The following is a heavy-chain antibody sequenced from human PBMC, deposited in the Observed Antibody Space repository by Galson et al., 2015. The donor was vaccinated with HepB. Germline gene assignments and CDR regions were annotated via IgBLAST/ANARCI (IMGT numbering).Heavy chain of an antibody. J-gene: IGHJ6*03. CDR3: ARDRAAAGGYYYYMDV. CDR1: GGTFSSYA. CDR2: IIPILGIA. Sequence: SVKVSCKASGGTFSSYAISWVRQAPGHGLEWMGGIIPILGIANYAQKFQGRVTITADKSTSTAYMELSSLRSEDTAVYYCARDRAAAGGYYYYMDVWGKGTTVTVSS. V-gene: IGHV1-69*10. D-gene: IGHD6-13*01.